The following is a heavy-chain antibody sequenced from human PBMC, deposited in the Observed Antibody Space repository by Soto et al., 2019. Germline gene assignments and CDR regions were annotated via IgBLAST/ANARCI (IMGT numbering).Heavy chain of an antibody. V-gene: IGHV4-59*08. Sequence: SEILSLTCTVSGCSISSYYWSWVRQPPGKGLEWIWDIYYSGSTNYNPSLKSRVTISVDTSKTQFSLKLSSVTAEDTAVYYCARRGDGSGSYYMLFDYWGQGTLVTVSS. J-gene: IGHJ4*02. CDR3: ARRGDGSGSYYMLFDY. D-gene: IGHD3-10*01. CDR1: GCSISSYY. CDR2: IYYSGST.